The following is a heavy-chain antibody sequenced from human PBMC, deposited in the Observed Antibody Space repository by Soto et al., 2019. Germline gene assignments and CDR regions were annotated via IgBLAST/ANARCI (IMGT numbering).Heavy chain of an antibody. D-gene: IGHD3-3*01. J-gene: IGHJ4*02. CDR1: GFSITNTW. Sequence: EVQLVESGGGLVQPGGSLRLSCAASGFSITNTWMHWVRQAPGKGLEWVGRVKSKADGGTADYAAPVKGRFTVSRDDSTNTQYLQMNSLKMEHTAVYYCNSYPDFWGGHTPLWGQGTLVTVSS. V-gene: IGHV3-15*07. CDR3: NSYPDFWGGHTPL. CDR2: VKSKADGGTA.